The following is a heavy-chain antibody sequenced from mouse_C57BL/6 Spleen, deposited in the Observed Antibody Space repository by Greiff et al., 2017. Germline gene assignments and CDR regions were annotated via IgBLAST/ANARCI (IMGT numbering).Heavy chain of an antibody. D-gene: IGHD1-1*01. CDR2: INPNNGGT. Sequence: VQLQQSGPELVKPGASVKISCKASGYTFTDYYMNWVKQSHGKSLEWIGDINPNNGGTSYNQKFKGKATLTVDKSSSTAYMELRSLTSEDSAVYYCARSGYYGSSPYFDDWGQCTTLTVSS. V-gene: IGHV1-26*01. J-gene: IGHJ2*01. CDR1: GYTFTDYY. CDR3: ARSGYYGSSPYFDD.